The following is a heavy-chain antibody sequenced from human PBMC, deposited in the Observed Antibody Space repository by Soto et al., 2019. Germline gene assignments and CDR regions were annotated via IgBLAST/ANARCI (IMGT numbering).Heavy chain of an antibody. Sequence: QVQLVQSGAEVKKPGSSVKVSCKASGDTFNFYTINWVRQAPGLGLEWMGRFNPILSFSNSALKFQGRVTLTADKSTRTAYMVLSSLRSEDTAIYYCATSFGSGRRAFDYWGQGALVTVSS. CDR1: GDTFNFYT. D-gene: IGHD3-10*01. CDR3: ATSFGSGRRAFDY. CDR2: FNPILSFS. J-gene: IGHJ4*02. V-gene: IGHV1-69*02.